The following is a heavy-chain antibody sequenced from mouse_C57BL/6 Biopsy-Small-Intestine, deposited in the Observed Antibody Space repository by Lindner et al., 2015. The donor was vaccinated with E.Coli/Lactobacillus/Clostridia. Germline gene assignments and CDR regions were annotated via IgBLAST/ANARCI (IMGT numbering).Heavy chain of an antibody. CDR2: INPYNDDT. D-gene: IGHD2-5*01. J-gene: IGHJ3*01. V-gene: IGHV1-14*01. CDR3: AVYYNNYAFAF. Sequence: VQLQESGPELVKPGTSVKMSCKASGYIFTNYVIHWVKQKPGQGLEWIGYINPYNDDTKYNENFKGKATLTSDKSSSTTYMELSSLTSEGSAVYYCAVYYNNYAFAFWGQGTLVTVSA. CDR1: GYIFTNYV.